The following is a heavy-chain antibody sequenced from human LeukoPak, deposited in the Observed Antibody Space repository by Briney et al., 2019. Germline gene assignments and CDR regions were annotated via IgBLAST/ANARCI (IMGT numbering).Heavy chain of an antibody. CDR1: GASISSTNW. D-gene: IGHD2-2*01. CDR2: MHHSGRT. V-gene: IGHV4-4*02. J-gene: IGHJ5*02. Sequence: PSETLFLTCAISGASISSTNWWIWVRQPPGKGLEWIGEMHHSGRTNYNPSLKSRITISVDKSKNQVFLRLNSVAAADTALYYCARAQEGCSRASCYLEPWGQGTLVTVSS. CDR3: ARAQEGCSRASCYLEP.